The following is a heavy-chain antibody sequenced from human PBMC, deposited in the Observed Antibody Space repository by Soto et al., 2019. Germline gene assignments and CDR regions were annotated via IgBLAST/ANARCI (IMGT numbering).Heavy chain of an antibody. Sequence: QVQLQESGPGLVKPSETLSLTCTVSGGSISSYYWSWIRQPPGKGLEWIGYIYYSGSTNYNPSLKSRVTISVDTSKNQFSLKRSSVTAADTAVYYCARATGRYYYCSGVRNWFDPWGQGTLVTVSS. J-gene: IGHJ5*02. D-gene: IGHD3-10*01. CDR2: IYYSGST. CDR3: ARATGRYYYCSGVRNWFDP. V-gene: IGHV4-59*01. CDR1: GGSISSYY.